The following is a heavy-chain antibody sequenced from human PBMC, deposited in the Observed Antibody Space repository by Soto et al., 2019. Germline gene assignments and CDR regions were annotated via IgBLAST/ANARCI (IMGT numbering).Heavy chain of an antibody. D-gene: IGHD2-8*01. V-gene: IGHV4-4*02. J-gene: IGHJ4*02. CDR3: ARLVYDTRLNYMHFDF. Sequence: SETLSLTCAVSGVSISSGNWWTWFRQTPQRGLEYIGEIFHDGTANYYPSFERRVAISVDTSKNQFSLKLTSVTAAEKAIYFCARLVYDTRLNYMHFDFWGQGALVTSPQ. CDR1: GVSISSGNW. CDR2: IFHDGTA.